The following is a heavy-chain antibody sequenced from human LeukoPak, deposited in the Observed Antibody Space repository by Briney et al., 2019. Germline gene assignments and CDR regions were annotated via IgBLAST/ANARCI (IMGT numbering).Heavy chain of an antibody. V-gene: IGHV3-48*04. CDR1: GFTFSSYA. J-gene: IGHJ3*02. Sequence: GGSLRLSCAASGFTFSSYAMHWVRQAPGKGLEWVSYISSSGSTIYYADSVKGRFTISRDNAKNSLYLQMNSLRAEDTAVYYCARDRLVGAIYDAFDIWGQGTMVTVSS. CDR3: ARDRLVGAIYDAFDI. D-gene: IGHD1-26*01. CDR2: ISSSGSTI.